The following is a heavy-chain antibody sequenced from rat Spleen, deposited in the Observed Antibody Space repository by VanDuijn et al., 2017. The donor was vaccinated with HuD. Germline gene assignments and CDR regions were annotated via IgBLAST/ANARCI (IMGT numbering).Heavy chain of an antibody. CDR2: ISYDGSST. V-gene: IGHV5-7*01. Sequence: EVQLVESGGGLVQPGRSLKLSCAASGFTFSDYNMAWVRQAPKKGLEWVATISYDGSSTYYRDSVKGRFTISRDNAKSTLYLQMDSLRSEDTATYYCARLPFITTFDYWGQGVMVTVSS. CDR3: ARLPFITTFDY. CDR1: GFTFSDYN. D-gene: IGHD1-10*01. J-gene: IGHJ2*01.